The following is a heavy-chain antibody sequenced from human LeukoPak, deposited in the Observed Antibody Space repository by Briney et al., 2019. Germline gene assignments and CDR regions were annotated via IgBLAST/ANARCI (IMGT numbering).Heavy chain of an antibody. Sequence: GGSLRLSCAASGFTFSSYAMSWVRQAPGKGLEWVSTISGSGSSTYYADSVKGRFTISRDNAKNSLYLQMNSLRAEDTALYYCAKAPGEYMDVWGKGTTVTISS. CDR2: ISGSGSST. V-gene: IGHV3-23*01. CDR1: GFTFSSYA. CDR3: AKAPGEYMDV. J-gene: IGHJ6*03. D-gene: IGHD1-1*01.